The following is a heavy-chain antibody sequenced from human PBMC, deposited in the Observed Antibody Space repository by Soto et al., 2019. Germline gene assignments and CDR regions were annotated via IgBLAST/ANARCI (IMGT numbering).Heavy chain of an antibody. Sequence: PGGSLRLSCAASGFAFSGSAMHWVRQASGKGLEWVGRIRSKTFSYATAYAASVKGRFTISRDDSKNTAYLQMNSLKTEDTAVYYCAKDLNQRGVLAAYYYGSGSYSPFDYWGQGTLVTVS. CDR1: GFAFSGSA. CDR2: IRSKTFSYAT. J-gene: IGHJ4*02. CDR3: AKDLNQRGVLAAYYYGSGSYSPFDY. D-gene: IGHD3-10*01. V-gene: IGHV3-73*01.